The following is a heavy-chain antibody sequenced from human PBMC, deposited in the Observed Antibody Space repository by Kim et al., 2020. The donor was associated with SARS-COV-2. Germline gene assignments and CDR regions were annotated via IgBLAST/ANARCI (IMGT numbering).Heavy chain of an antibody. V-gene: IGHV3-30*19. Sequence: GGSLRLSCATSGFTFSTYGMHWVRQAPGKGLEWVAFISFDGDIEFFSDSVKGRFSISRDNAKNTLYLQMSSLRGDDTAVYLCARDRYQQLWYFDQWGQGTLVIVSS. CDR3: ARDRYQQLWYFDQ. CDR2: ISFDGDIE. CDR1: GFTFSTYG. J-gene: IGHJ4*02. D-gene: IGHD1-1*01.